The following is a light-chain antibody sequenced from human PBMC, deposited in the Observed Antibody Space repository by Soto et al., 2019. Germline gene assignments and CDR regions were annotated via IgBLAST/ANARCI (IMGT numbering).Light chain of an antibody. CDR2: GAS. CDR1: QSVRSY. V-gene: IGKV3-15*01. CDR3: QQCSDWTLFT. Sequence: EIVMTQSPATLSVSPGERVTLSCRASQSVRSYLAWYQHKPGQPPRLLIYGASTRATGIPARFSGSGSGTDFTLTISSLQSEDFAVYFCQQCSDWTLFTFGQGTRLEIK. J-gene: IGKJ5*01.